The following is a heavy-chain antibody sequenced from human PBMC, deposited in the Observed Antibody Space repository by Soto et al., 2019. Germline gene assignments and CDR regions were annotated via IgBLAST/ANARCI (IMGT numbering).Heavy chain of an antibody. D-gene: IGHD3-22*01. CDR1: GLTFSSYA. V-gene: IGHV3-9*01. Sequence: GGSLRLSCAASGLTFSSYAMSWVRQAPGKGLEWVSGISWNSGSIGYADSVKGRFTISRDNAKNSLYLQMNSLRAEDTALYYCAKGIDAHYDSSGYYYSYFDYWGQGT. J-gene: IGHJ4*02. CDR2: ISWNSGSI. CDR3: AKGIDAHYDSSGYYYSYFDY.